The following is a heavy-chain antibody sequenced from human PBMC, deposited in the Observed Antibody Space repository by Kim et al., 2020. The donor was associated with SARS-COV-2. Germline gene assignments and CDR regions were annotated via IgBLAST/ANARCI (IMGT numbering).Heavy chain of an antibody. CDR2: IRSKANGYAT. J-gene: IGHJ4*02. D-gene: IGHD2-15*01. Sequence: GGSLRLSCAASGFSFSGSAIHWVRQASGKGLEWVGRIRSKANGYATVYAASVEGRFTISRDDSKNTAFLLMNSLKSEDTAVYYCSEGYCTGGSCYSFDYWGQGTLVTVSS. CDR3: SEGYCTGGSCYSFDY. CDR1: GFSFSGSA. V-gene: IGHV3-73*01.